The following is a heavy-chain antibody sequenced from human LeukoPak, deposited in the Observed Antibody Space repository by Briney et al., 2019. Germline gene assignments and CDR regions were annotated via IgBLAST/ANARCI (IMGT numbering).Heavy chain of an antibody. V-gene: IGHV1-18*01. Sequence: ASVKVSCKASGYTLTSYGISWVRQAPGQGLEWMGWISAYNGNTNYAQKLQGRVTMTTDTSTSTAYMELRSLRSDDTAVYYCARDRPEAYCGGDCYSGTGQFDPWGQGTLVTVSS. D-gene: IGHD2-21*02. CDR2: ISAYNGNT. CDR3: ARDRPEAYCGGDCYSGTGQFDP. CDR1: GYTLTSYG. J-gene: IGHJ5*02.